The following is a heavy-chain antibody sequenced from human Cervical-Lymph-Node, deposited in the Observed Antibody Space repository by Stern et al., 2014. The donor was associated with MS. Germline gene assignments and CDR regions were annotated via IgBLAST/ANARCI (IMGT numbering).Heavy chain of an antibody. J-gene: IGHJ2*01. CDR3: ARGSEDGDYVSAYRYFDL. V-gene: IGHV1-18*01. CDR2: ISTYNGDT. Sequence: VQLEESGGEVREPGASVKVSCKASGHTFTSHGISWVRQAPGQGLEWMGWISTYNGDTNYAQKLQGRVTMTRDTSTSTAYMELRSLRSDDTAVYYCARGSEDGDYVSAYRYFDLWGRGTLVTVSS. D-gene: IGHD4-17*01. CDR1: GHTFTSHG.